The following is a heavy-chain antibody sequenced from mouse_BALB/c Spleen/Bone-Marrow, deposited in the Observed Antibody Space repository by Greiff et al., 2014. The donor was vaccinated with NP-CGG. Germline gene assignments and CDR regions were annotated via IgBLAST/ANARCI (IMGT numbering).Heavy chain of an antibody. CDR1: GYVFSTYW. CDR2: IYPGDGDT. CDR3: ARGGISVDY. J-gene: IGHJ2*01. Sequence: VQLQQSGAELVRPGSSVKISCKSSGYVFSTYWINWVKQRPGQGLEWIGQIYPGDGDTDFNGKFKDKATLTADESSNTAYMQLSSLTSEDSAVYFCARGGISVDYRGQGTTLTVSS. V-gene: IGHV1-80*01.